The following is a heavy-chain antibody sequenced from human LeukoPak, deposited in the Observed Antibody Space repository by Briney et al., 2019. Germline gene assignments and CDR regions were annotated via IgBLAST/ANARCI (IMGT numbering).Heavy chain of an antibody. J-gene: IGHJ6*02. D-gene: IGHD4-17*01. CDR3: ARDDYGDFHYYYYGMDV. CDR2: ISSSSSYI. Sequence: PGGSLRLSCAASGFTFSSYSMNWVRQAPGKGLEWVSSISSSSSYIYYADSVKGRFTISRDNAKNSLYLQMNSLRAEDTAVYYCARDDYGDFHYYYYGMDVWGQGTTVTVSS. V-gene: IGHV3-21*01. CDR1: GFTFSSYS.